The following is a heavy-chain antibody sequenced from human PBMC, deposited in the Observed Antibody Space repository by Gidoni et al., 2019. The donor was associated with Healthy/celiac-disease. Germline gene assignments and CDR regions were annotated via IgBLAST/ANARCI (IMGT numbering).Heavy chain of an antibody. Sequence: QVQLVQSGAEVKKPGSSVKVSCKASGGTFSRYTISWVRQATGQGLEWMGRIIPILGIANYAQKFQGRVTITADKSTSTAYMELSSLRSEDTAVYYCARGVVIAIGGWFDPWGQGTLVTVSS. CDR2: IIPILGIA. J-gene: IGHJ5*02. CDR1: GGTFSRYT. D-gene: IGHD2-21*01. V-gene: IGHV1-69*02. CDR3: ARGVVIAIGGWFDP.